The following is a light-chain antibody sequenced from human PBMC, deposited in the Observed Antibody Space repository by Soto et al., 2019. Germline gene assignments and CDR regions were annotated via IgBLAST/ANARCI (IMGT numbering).Light chain of an antibody. CDR3: QQYHNWPPWT. CDR1: QSVGSD. J-gene: IGKJ1*01. CDR2: GAS. Sequence: EMVLTQSPATLSVSLGERATLSCRASQSVGSDLAWYQQKPAQAPRLLIYGASTRATDIPARFSGSGSGTEFTLTITSLQSEDFAAYYCQQYHNWPPWTFGHGTKVDIK. V-gene: IGKV3-15*01.